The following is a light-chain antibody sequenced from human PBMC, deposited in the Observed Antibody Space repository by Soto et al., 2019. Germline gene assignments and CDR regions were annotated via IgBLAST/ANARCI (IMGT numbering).Light chain of an antibody. J-gene: IGKJ2*02. V-gene: IGKV1-17*01. CDR3: LQHNWFPRT. Sequence: DIQMTQSPSSLSASVGDRVTITCRASQGIRNDVGWYQQKAGKDPKRLISAESNLRRGVPSRFIGSGSEPEVTLSISSLQLEDCTTYFCLQHNWFPRTFGQGTSLEIK. CDR2: AES. CDR1: QGIRND.